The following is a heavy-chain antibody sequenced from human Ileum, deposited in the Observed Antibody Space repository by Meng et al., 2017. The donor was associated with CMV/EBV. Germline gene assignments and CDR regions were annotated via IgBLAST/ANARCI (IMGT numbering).Heavy chain of an antibody. CDR3: ARDRRIIVRAGPDF. CDR1: GFNFSYYE. D-gene: IGHD3-10*02. J-gene: IGHJ6*02. Sequence: GESLKISCVASGFNFSYYEMDWVRQAPGKGLEWIAYISSNGNNKYYSESVKSRFTISRDTAKSSLYLQMNSLRADDTAVYYCARDRRIIVRAGPDFWGHGTRVTVSS. CDR2: ISSNGNNK. V-gene: IGHV3-48*03.